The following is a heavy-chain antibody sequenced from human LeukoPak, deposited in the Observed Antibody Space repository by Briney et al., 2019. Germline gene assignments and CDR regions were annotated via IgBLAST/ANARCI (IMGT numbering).Heavy chain of an antibody. CDR3: ARDQGPARYYYGMDV. CDR2: ISYDGDSK. V-gene: IGHV3-30*03. J-gene: IGHJ6*02. Sequence: GGSLRLSCAASGFTFSSYGMHWVRQAPGKGLEWVAVISYDGDSKYYADSVKGRFTISRDNSKNTLYLQMNSLRAEDTAVYYCARDQGPARYYYGMDVWGQGTTVTVSS. CDR1: GFTFSSYG.